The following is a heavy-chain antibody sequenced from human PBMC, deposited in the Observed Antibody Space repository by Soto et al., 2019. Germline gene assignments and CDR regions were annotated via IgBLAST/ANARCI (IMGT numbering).Heavy chain of an antibody. CDR3: ASFDSILVRGGRSSPYEMDV. CDR2: IIPTFGTG. D-gene: IGHD3-10*01. Sequence: QVLLVQSGPEVKKPGSSVKVSCKASGGTFNNYAINWVRQAPGKGLEWMGGIIPTFGTGNHAQKLQGRVTITADEFTTTAYMELNSLRSEDTAIYYCASFDSILVRGGRSSPYEMDVWGQGTTVIVSS. CDR1: GGTFNNYA. V-gene: IGHV1-69*01. J-gene: IGHJ6*02.